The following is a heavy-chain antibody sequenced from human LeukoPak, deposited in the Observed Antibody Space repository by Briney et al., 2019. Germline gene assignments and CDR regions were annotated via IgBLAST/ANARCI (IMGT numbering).Heavy chain of an antibody. D-gene: IGHD3-16*01. J-gene: IGHJ5*02. CDR2: ISSSSSYI. Sequence: GGSLRLSCAASGFTFSSYSMDWVRQAPGKGLEWVSSISSSSSYIYYADSVKGRFTISRDNARNSLFLQMNSLRVEDTAVYYCASQSYARFDPWGQGTLVTVSS. V-gene: IGHV3-21*01. CDR1: GFTFSSYS. CDR3: ASQSYARFDP.